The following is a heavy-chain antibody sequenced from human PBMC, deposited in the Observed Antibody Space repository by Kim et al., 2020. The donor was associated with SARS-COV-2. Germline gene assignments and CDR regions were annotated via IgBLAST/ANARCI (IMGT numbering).Heavy chain of an antibody. D-gene: IGHD3-9*01. Sequence: GGSLRLSCAASGFTFSSYAMNWVRQAPGKGLEWVSYIWSSGSTVYYADSVKGRFIISRDNAKNSLYLQMNSLRDEDTAVYYCVRDETRQFGWVLPFDYWGQGPLVTVSP. J-gene: IGHJ4*02. CDR1: GFTFSSYA. CDR2: IWSSGSTV. CDR3: VRDETRQFGWVLPFDY. V-gene: IGHV3-48*02.